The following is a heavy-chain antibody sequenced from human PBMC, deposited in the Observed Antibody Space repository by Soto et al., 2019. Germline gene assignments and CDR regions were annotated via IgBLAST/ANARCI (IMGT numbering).Heavy chain of an antibody. CDR1: GFTFNNYA. J-gene: IGHJ4*02. V-gene: IGHV3-23*01. CDR2: ISGGGDTT. D-gene: IGHD3-10*01. CDR3: AKGRGGSGSLTPRVDF. Sequence: GSLRLSCAASGFTFNNYAMTWVRQAPGKGLEWVSAISGGGDTTSYADSVKGRFTVSRDGSKNTLYLQMSSLRAEDTALYYCAKGRGGSGSLTPRVDFWGQGTLVTVS.